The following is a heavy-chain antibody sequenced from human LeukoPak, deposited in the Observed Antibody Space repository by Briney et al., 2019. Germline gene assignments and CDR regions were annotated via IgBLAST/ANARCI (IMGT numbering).Heavy chain of an antibody. CDR3: ARVGSGYDFFDY. CDR2: INHSGST. D-gene: IGHD3/OR15-3a*01. Sequence: PSETLSLTCAVYGGSFSGYYWSWIRQPPGKGLEWIGEINHSGSTNYNPSLKSRVTISVDTSKNQFSLKLSSVTAADTAVYYCARVGSGYDFFDYWGQGTLVTVSS. J-gene: IGHJ4*02. V-gene: IGHV4-34*01. CDR1: GGSFSGYY.